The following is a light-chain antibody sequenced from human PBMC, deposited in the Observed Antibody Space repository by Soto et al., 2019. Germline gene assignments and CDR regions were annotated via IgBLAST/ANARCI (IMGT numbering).Light chain of an antibody. J-gene: IGKJ1*01. V-gene: IGKV4-1*01. CDR1: QSVLYASNKKNY. CDR3: LQDYNYPWT. Sequence: DIVMTQSPDALAVSLGEIATISFKSSQSVLYASNKKNYLAGFQQKPRQPPKLLIYWASTRESGVPDRFSGSGSGTDFSLTISSLQAEDFATYYCLQDYNYPWTFGQGTKVDI. CDR2: WAS.